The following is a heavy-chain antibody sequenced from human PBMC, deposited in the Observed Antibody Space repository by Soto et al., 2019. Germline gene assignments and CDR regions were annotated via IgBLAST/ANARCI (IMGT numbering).Heavy chain of an antibody. J-gene: IGHJ4*02. CDR3: AREQWLGPFDS. D-gene: IGHD6-19*01. V-gene: IGHV4-59*11. Sequence: SETLSLTCTVSGGSIRSHYWSWIRQPPGKGLEWIGHIYDGGSPNYNPSLKSRVTISADTSKNQFSLKLSSVSAADTAVYYCAREQWLGPFDSWGQGTLVTVSS. CDR1: GGSIRSHY. CDR2: IYDGGSP.